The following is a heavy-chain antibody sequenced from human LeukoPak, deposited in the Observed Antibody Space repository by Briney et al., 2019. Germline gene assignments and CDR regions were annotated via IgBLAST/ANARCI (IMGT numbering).Heavy chain of an antibody. D-gene: IGHD6-6*01. J-gene: IGHJ4*02. Sequence: SETLSLTSTVSGASITSYYWSWIRQPPGKGLEWIGYIYNSGSTNYNPSLKSRVTISVDTSKNQFSLNLSSVTAADTAVYYCARHKISGRSSYFDYWGRGTLVTVSS. V-gene: IGHV4-59*08. CDR3: ARHKISGRSSYFDY. CDR2: IYNSGST. CDR1: GASITSYY.